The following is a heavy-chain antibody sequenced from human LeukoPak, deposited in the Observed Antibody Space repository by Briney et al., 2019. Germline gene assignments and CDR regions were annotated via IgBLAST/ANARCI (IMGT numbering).Heavy chain of an antibody. V-gene: IGHV3-48*01. D-gene: IGHD3-22*01. CDR1: GFTFSSYS. CDR2: ISSSSSTI. CDR3: ARDHYYDSSGYLDY. J-gene: IGHJ4*02. Sequence: GGSLRLSCAASGFTFSSYSMNWVRQAPGKGLEWVSYISSSSSTIYYADSVKGRFTISRDNAKNSLYLQMNSLRAEDTAVYYCARDHYYDSSGYLDYWGQGTLVTVSS.